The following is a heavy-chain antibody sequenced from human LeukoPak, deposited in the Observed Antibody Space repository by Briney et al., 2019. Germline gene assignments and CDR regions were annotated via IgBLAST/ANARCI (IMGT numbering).Heavy chain of an antibody. CDR1: GFTFTDHY. CDR3: ARGWGVDY. D-gene: IGHD3-16*01. Sequence: PGVTLRLSCAASGFTFTDHYMSWVRQAPGTGLVWVSRINSDGSSTGYADSVEGRFTISRDNAKNTLYLQMNSLRAEDTAVYYCARGWGVDYWGQGTLVAVSS. J-gene: IGHJ4*01. V-gene: IGHV3-74*01. CDR2: INSDGSST.